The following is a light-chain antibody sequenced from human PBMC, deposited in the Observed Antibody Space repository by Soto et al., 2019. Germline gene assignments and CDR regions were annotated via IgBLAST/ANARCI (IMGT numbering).Light chain of an antibody. Sequence: EIMMKKSPATLPVSPGERATLSSRASQSVSSNLAWYQQKPGQAPRFLIYGASTRATGVPARISGSGSGTEYTLTISSLRSEDFAVYYCQQYGSSGTFGQGTKVDIK. CDR3: QQYGSSGT. J-gene: IGKJ1*01. CDR1: QSVSSN. CDR2: GAS. V-gene: IGKV3-15*01.